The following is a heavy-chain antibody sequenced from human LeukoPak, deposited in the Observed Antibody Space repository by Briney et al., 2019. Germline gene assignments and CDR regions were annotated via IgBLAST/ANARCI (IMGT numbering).Heavy chain of an antibody. CDR2: ISGSGGST. D-gene: IGHD2-15*01. V-gene: IGHV3-23*01. Sequence: PGGSLRLSCAASGFTFSSYAMSWVRQAPGKGLEWVSAISGSGGSTYYADSVKGRFTISRDNSKNTLYLQMNSLRAEDTAVYYCARNLGYCSGGTCYSGGDYYFQFWGQGTLVTVSS. J-gene: IGHJ4*02. CDR3: ARNLGYCSGGTCYSGGDYYFQF. CDR1: GFTFSSYA.